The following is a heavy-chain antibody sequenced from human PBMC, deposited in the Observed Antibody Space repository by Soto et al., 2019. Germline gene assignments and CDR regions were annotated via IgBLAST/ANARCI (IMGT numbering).Heavy chain of an antibody. V-gene: IGHV4-59*01. CDR3: ARSDIIPIFGVANWYYFDY. J-gene: IGHJ4*01. D-gene: IGHD3-3*01. CDR2: IYYSGST. CDR1: GGSISSYY. Sequence: SVTLSLTCTVSGGSISSYYWSWIRQPPGKGLEWIGYIYYSGSTNYNPSLKSRVTISVDTSKNQFSLKLSSVTAADTAVYYCARSDIIPIFGVANWYYFDYWGQGTLVTVSS.